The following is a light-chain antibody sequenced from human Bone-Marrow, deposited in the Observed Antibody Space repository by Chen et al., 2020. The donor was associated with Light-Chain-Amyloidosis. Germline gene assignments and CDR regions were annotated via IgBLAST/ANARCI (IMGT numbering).Light chain of an antibody. CDR3: QSADSSGTYEVI. CDR2: RDT. J-gene: IGLJ2*01. V-gene: IGLV3-25*03. Sequence: SYELTQPPSASVSPGQTSRITCSGDDLPTKYAYWFQQKPGQAPVLVIHRDTERPSGISERFSGSSSWTTATLTISGVQAEDEADYHCQSADSSGTYEVIFGGGTKLTVL. CDR1: DLPTKY.